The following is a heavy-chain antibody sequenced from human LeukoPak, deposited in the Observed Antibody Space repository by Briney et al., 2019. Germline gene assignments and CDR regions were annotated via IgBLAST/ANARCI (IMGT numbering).Heavy chain of an antibody. D-gene: IGHD3-10*01. CDR2: IYYSGST. Sequence: SETLSLTCTVSGGSIRSGSYYWSSIRQHPGRGLEWIGYIYYSGSTYYNPSLKSRVTISVATSKNQFSLKLNSVTAADTAVYYCARDTRSSMTAGGYECWGQGTLVTVSS. V-gene: IGHV4-31*03. J-gene: IGHJ4*02. CDR1: GGSIRSGSYY. CDR3: ARDTRSSMTAGGYEC.